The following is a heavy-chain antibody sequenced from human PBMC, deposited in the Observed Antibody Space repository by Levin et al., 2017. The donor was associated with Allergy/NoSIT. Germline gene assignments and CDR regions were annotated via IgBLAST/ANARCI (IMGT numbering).Heavy chain of an antibody. CDR3: ASGHTGRYGKFDY. Sequence: TGGSLRLSCAASGFTFSSYWMHWVRQAPGKGLVWVSRISDDGGSTNYADSVKGRFTISRDNAKNTLFLQMNSLRAEDTAVYYCASGHTGRYGKFDYWGQGTLVSVSA. V-gene: IGHV3-74*01. D-gene: IGHD1-26*01. CDR1: GFTFSSYW. J-gene: IGHJ4*02. CDR2: ISDDGGST.